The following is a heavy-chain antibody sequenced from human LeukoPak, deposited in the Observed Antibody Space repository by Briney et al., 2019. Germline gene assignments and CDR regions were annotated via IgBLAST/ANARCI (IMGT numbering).Heavy chain of an antibody. Sequence: GGSLRLSCAASGFTFSSHAISWVRQAPGKGLEWVSSISGSGGSTRYADSVKGRFTISRDKTKNTLYLQMNSLRAEDTAVYYCAKSAYYDASGYYREYYFDYWGQGTLVTVSS. CDR3: AKSAYYDASGYYREYYFDY. J-gene: IGHJ4*02. CDR1: GFTFSSHA. CDR2: ISGSGGST. V-gene: IGHV3-23*01. D-gene: IGHD3-22*01.